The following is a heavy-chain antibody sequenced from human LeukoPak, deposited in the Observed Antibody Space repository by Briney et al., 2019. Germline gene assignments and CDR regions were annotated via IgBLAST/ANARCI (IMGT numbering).Heavy chain of an antibody. CDR2: IFYSGSA. CDR3: VRVVGRWLHFNS. J-gene: IGHJ4*02. V-gene: IGHV4-39*07. D-gene: IGHD5-24*01. CDR1: GDSINRTNNY. Sequence: SEPLSLTCLISGDSINRTNNYWGWIRQSPGAGLEWVGSIFYSGSAYYNPSLKSRVTMSVDRSKNQFSLRMTSLTAADTAVYYCVRVVGRWLHFNSWGQGTLVTVSS.